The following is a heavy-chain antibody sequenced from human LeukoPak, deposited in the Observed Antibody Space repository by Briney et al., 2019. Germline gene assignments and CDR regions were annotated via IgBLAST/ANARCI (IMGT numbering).Heavy chain of an antibody. J-gene: IGHJ4*02. V-gene: IGHV3-23*01. CDR3: ARRSGGNSGPFDY. CDR2: ISDSGGNT. CDR1: GFTFSSHA. Sequence: GGSLRLSCAASGFTFSSHAMGWVRQAPGKGLDWVSAISDSGGNTYSADSVKGRFTISRDNFKNTVYLQMNNLGAGDTALYYCARRSGGNSGPFDYWGQGTLVAVSS. D-gene: IGHD4-23*01.